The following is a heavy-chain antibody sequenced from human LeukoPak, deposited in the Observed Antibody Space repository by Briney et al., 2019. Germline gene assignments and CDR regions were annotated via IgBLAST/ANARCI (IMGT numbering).Heavy chain of an antibody. CDR3: ARDFMRYDILTGYYYYMDV. CDR2: IYYSGST. Sequence: SETLSLTCTVSGGSISSSSYYWGWIRQPPGKGLEWIGSIYYSGSTYYNPSLKSRVTISVDTSKNQFSLKLSSVTAADTAVYYCARDFMRYDILTGYYYYMDVRGKGTTVTVSS. V-gene: IGHV4-39*07. D-gene: IGHD3-9*01. J-gene: IGHJ6*03. CDR1: GGSISSSSYY.